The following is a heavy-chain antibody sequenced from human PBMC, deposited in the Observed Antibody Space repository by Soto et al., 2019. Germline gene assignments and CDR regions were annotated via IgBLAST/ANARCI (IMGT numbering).Heavy chain of an antibody. CDR2: ISYSGST. CDR1: SDSISSYY. D-gene: IGHD6-13*01. J-gene: IGHJ4*02. V-gene: IGHV4-59*01. Sequence: TLSLTCTVSSDSISSYYWSWIRQPPGKRLEWIGYISYSGSTDYNPSLKSRVTISGDTSKNQFSLKVSSVTAADTAVYYCSRGTSWQLPFDYWGQGTLVTVSS. CDR3: SRGTSWQLPFDY.